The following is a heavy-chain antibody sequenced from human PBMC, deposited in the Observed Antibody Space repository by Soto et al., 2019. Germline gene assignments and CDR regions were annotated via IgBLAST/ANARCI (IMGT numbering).Heavy chain of an antibody. Sequence: QVQLVQSGAEVKKPGASVKVSCKASGYTFTSYGISWVRQAPGQGLEWMGWISAYNGNTNYAQKLQGRVTVTTDTSTSTAYMELRSLRSDDTAVYYCARDLPLGYCTNGVCYTAWFDPWGQGTLVTVSS. J-gene: IGHJ5*02. CDR3: ARDLPLGYCTNGVCYTAWFDP. CDR1: GYTFTSYG. D-gene: IGHD2-8*01. V-gene: IGHV1-18*01. CDR2: ISAYNGNT.